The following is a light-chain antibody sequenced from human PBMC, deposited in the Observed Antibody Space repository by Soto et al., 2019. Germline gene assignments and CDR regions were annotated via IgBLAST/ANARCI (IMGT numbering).Light chain of an antibody. CDR2: EVN. CDR3: VLYVATDIWV. Sequence: QSALTQPPSASGSPGQSVAISCTGTSSDVGGYNYVSWYQQHPGKAPKLMIYEVNKRPSGVPDRFSGSILGNKAALTITGAQAEDESHYYCVLYVATDIWVFGGGTKLTVL. CDR1: SSDVGGYNY. V-gene: IGLV2-8*01. J-gene: IGLJ3*02.